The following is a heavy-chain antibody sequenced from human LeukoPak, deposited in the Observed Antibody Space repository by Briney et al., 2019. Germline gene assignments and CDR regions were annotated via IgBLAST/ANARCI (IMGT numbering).Heavy chain of an antibody. D-gene: IGHD2-15*01. J-gene: IGHJ4*02. CDR1: GGTFSSYA. Sequence: GASVKVSCKASGGTFSSYAISWVRQAPGQGLEWMGRIIPILGIANYAQKFQGRVTIIADKSTSTAYMELSSLRSEDTAVYYCARSITVSYGGNGDDYWGQGTLVTVSS. V-gene: IGHV1-69*04. CDR3: ARSITVSYGGNGDDY. CDR2: IIPILGIA.